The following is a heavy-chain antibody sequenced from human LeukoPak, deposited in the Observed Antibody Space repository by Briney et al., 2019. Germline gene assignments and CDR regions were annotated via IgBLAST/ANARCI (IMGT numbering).Heavy chain of an antibody. Sequence: QPGGSLRLSCAASGFTFSSYEMNWVRQAPGKGLEWVSYISSSGSTIYYADSVKGRFTISRDNAKNSLYLQMNSLRAEDTAVYYCARDLGHYCGGDCYSGIDYWGQGTRVTVSS. V-gene: IGHV3-48*03. J-gene: IGHJ4*02. CDR2: ISSSGSTI. CDR1: GFTFSSYE. CDR3: ARDLGHYCGGDCYSGIDY. D-gene: IGHD2-21*02.